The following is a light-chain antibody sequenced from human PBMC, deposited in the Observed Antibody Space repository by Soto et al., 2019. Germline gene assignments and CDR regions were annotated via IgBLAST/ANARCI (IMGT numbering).Light chain of an antibody. CDR1: HSLLQSDGNSL. V-gene: IGKV2-28*01. J-gene: IGKJ2*01. CDR3: MQARQSPQT. CDR2: LGS. Sequence: EIAMTQSPLSLPVTPGEPASISCRSSHSLLQSDGNSLLEWYVQKPGQSPQLLIYLGSHRASGVPDRFSGSGSGTDFTLKISRVGAEDVGTYSCMQARQSPQTFGQGTKLEIK.